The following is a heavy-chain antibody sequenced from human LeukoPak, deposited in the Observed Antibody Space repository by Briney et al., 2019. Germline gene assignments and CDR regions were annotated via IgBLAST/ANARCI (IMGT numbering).Heavy chain of an antibody. CDR3: ARGYIVVVTAITSPPQVVGGMDV. D-gene: IGHD2-21*02. CDR1: GGTFSSYA. CDR2: IIPIFGTA. J-gene: IGHJ6*02. V-gene: IGHV1-69*13. Sequence: GASVKVSCKASGGTFSSYAISWGRQAPGQGLEWMGGIIPIFGTANYAQKFQGRVTITADESTSTAYMELSSLRSEDTAVYYCARGYIVVVTAITSPPQVVGGMDVWGQGTTVTVSS.